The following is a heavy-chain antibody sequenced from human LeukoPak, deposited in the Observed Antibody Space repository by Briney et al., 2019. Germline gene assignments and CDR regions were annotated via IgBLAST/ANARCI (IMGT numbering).Heavy chain of an antibody. CDR2: INHSGST. CDR3: ARRCSGPTCYTDAYDI. Sequence: SETLSLTCAVYGGSFSGNYWSWIRQPPGKGLEWIGEINHSGSTNYNPSLKSRVTISVDTSKNQFSLKLSSVTAADTAVYYCARRCSGPTCYTDAYDIWGQGTMVTVSS. D-gene: IGHD2-2*02. J-gene: IGHJ3*02. CDR1: GGSFSGNY. V-gene: IGHV4-34*01.